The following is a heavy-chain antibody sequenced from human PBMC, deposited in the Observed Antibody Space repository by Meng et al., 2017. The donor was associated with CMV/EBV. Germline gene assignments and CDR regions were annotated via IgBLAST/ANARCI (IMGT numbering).Heavy chain of an antibody. J-gene: IGHJ4*02. D-gene: IGHD6-13*01. CDR2: IDWDDDT. V-gene: IGHV2-5*02. Sequence: QIPLNEACPTLVNPTQTLTLTCTCSGFSLSTSGVGVGWIHQPPGKALEWLSLIDWDDDTRYSPSLKSRLTITKDTSKNQVVLTMTNMDPVDTATYYCARIAAAGRFDYWGQGTLVTVSS. CDR1: GFSLSTSGVG. CDR3: ARIAAAGRFDY.